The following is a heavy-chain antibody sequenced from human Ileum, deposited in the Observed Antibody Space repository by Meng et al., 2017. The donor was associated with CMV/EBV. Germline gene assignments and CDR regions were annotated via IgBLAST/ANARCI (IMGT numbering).Heavy chain of an antibody. CDR3: ARARIGGETIHRYYYYGMDI. V-gene: IGHV1-69*05. CDR2: VIPICGTA. CDR1: GGTFSSYA. D-gene: IGHD1-26*01. J-gene: IGHJ6*02. Sequence: SVKVSCKASGGTFSSYAISWVRQAPGQGLEWMGGVIPICGTANYAQKFQGRVTITTEESTSTAYMELSSLRSEDTAVDYCARARIGGETIHRYYYYGMDIWGQGTTVTVSS.